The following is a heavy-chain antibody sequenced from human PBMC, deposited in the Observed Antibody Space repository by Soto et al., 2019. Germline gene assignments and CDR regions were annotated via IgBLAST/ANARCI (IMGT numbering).Heavy chain of an antibody. D-gene: IGHD3-22*01. V-gene: IGHV1-69*13. J-gene: IGHJ4*02. CDR1: GGTFSSYA. CDR2: IIPIFGTA. CDR3: ARDQGDSRGYYLYYFDH. Sequence: SVKVSCKASGGTFSSYAISWVRQAPGQGLEWMGGIIPIFGTANYAQKFQGRVTITADESTSTAYMELSSLRSEDTAVYYCARDQGDSRGYYLYYFDHWGQGTPVTVSS.